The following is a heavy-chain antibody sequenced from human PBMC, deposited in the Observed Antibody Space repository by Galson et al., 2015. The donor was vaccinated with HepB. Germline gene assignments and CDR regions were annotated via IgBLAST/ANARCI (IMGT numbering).Heavy chain of an antibody. D-gene: IGHD4-17*01. J-gene: IGHJ2*01. CDR2: IYPGDSDT. CDR3: ARQVENGDYGHWYFDL. Sequence: QSGAEVKKPGESLKISCQGSGYSFTSYWIGWVRQMPGKGLEWMGIIYPGDSDTRYSPSFQGQVTISADKSISTAYLQWSSLKASDTAMYYCARQVENGDYGHWYFDLWGRGTLVTVSS. CDR1: GYSFTSYW. V-gene: IGHV5-51*01.